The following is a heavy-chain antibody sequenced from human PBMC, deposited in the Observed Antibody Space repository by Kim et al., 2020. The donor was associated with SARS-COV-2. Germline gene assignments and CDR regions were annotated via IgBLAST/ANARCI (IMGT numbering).Heavy chain of an antibody. D-gene: IGHD3-22*01. V-gene: IGHV1-69*02. CDR3: ARTNSGLQYWYFDL. J-gene: IGHJ2*01. Sequence: AQKFQGRVTITADKSTSTAYMELSSLRSEDTAVYYCARTNSGLQYWYFDLWGRGTLVTVSS.